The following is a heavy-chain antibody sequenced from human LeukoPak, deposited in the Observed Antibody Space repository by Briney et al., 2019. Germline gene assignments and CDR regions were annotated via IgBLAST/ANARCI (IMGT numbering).Heavy chain of an antibody. CDR1: GGSINNYF. J-gene: IGHJ4*02. V-gene: IGHV4-59*01. Sequence: PSETLSLTCSVSGGSINNYFWNWIRQSPGKGLEWIGSVYYSGSTNYNPSLKSRVTISVDTSKKQFSLKVSSVTAADTAVYYCARGHFTNSYPPADYWGQGTLVTVSS. D-gene: IGHD1-1*01. CDR3: ARGHFTNSYPPADY. CDR2: VYYSGST.